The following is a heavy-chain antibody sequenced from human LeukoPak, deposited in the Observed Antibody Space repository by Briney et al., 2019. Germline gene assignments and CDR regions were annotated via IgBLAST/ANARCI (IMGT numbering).Heavy chain of an antibody. Sequence: ASVKVSCKASGYTFISYYMYWVRQAPGQGLEWMGLINPSGGTTIYAQKFQGRVTMTRDTSTSTVYMELSSLRSEDTAVYYCARGYSGSYYRWFDPWGQGTLVTVSS. D-gene: IGHD1-26*01. J-gene: IGHJ5*02. CDR3: ARGYSGSYYRWFDP. CDR2: INPSGGTT. V-gene: IGHV1-46*01. CDR1: GYTFISYY.